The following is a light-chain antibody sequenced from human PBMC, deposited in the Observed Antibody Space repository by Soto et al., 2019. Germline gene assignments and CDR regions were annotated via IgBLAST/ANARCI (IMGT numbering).Light chain of an antibody. CDR2: KGT. J-gene: IGLJ1*01. CDR3: CSSAPESTYV. Sequence: QSALGQPASVTGSTGQSITISCTGTSDDVGAYNSVSWYQQLPHKAPQVILYKGTQRPSGVSSRFSGSTSGNAASLTISGLQADDEADYFCCSSAPESTYVCGTGTKVTVL. CDR1: SDDVGAYNS. V-gene: IGLV2-23*01.